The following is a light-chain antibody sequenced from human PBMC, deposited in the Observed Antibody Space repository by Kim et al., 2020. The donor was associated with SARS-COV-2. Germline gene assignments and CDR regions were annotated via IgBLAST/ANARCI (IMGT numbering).Light chain of an antibody. J-gene: IGKJ1*01. CDR1: QGISSY. V-gene: IGKV1-8*01. CDR2: AAS. Sequence: AIRMTQSPSSFSASTGDRVTITCRASQGISSYLAWYQQKPGKAPKLLIYAASTLQSGVPSRFSGSGSGTDFTLTISCLQSEDFATYYCQQYYSYAWTFGQGTPVDIK. CDR3: QQYYSYAWT.